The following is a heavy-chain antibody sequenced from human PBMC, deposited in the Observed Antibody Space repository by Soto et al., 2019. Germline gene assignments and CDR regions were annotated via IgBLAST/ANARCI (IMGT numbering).Heavy chain of an antibody. V-gene: IGHV3-49*04. Sequence: PGGSLRLSCTVSGFTFDDYAMSWVRQAPGKGLEWVGFISSQAFGGTTEYAASVEGRFTTSTDESKTIAYLQMNSLKAADTAVYFCATVYFYDSSADYYFDYWGQGTLVTVSS. CDR2: ISSQAFGGTT. J-gene: IGHJ4*02. D-gene: IGHD3-22*01. CDR3: ATVYFYDSSADYYFDY. CDR1: GFTFDDYA.